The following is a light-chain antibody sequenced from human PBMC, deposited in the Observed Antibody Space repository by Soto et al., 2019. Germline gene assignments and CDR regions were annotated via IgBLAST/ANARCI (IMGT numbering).Light chain of an antibody. CDR2: KAS. V-gene: IGKV1-5*03. J-gene: IGKJ1*01. CDR3: QQYCSYWT. CDR1: QSISTW. Sequence: DIQMTQSPSTLSASVGDRVTITCRASQSISTWLAWYQQKPGKAPNLLIYKASSLESGVPSRFSGSGSGTEFTLTISGLQPDDFATYYCQQYCSYWTFGQGTKVEIK.